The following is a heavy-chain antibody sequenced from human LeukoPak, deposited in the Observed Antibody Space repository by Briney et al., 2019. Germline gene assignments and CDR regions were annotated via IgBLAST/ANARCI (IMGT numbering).Heavy chain of an antibody. CDR1: GYIFTKYV. D-gene: IGHD2-21*01. Sequence: GASVKVSCKASGYIFTKYVVHWVRQAPGQRPEWMGWIKAGNGDTKYSQNFQDRLTITRGTSASTVYMELSSLTSEDTALYYCARDDCGDTCYPGGYWGQGTLVTVSS. CDR2: IKAGNGDT. J-gene: IGHJ4*02. CDR3: ARDDCGDTCYPGGY. V-gene: IGHV1-3*01.